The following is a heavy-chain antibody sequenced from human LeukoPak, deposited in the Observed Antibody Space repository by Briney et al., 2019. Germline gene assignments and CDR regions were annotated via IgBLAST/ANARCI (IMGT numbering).Heavy chain of an antibody. J-gene: IGHJ4*02. CDR1: GGSFSGYY. Sequence: SETLSLTCAVYGGSFSGYYWSWIRQPPGKGLEWIGEINHSGSTNYNPSLKSRVTISVDTSKNQFSLKLSSVTAADTAVYYCAIGWFGDLFNYWGQGALVTVSS. CDR2: INHSGST. CDR3: AIGWFGDLFNY. V-gene: IGHV4-34*01. D-gene: IGHD3-10*01.